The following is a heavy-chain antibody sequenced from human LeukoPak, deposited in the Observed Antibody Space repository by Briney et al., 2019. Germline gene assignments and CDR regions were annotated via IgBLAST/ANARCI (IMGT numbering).Heavy chain of an antibody. CDR3: ARRVAAAGTKGAFDI. V-gene: IGHV4-39*01. D-gene: IGHD6-13*01. CDR1: GGSISSGGYS. CDR2: IYYSGST. J-gene: IGHJ3*02. Sequence: SETLSLTCAVSGGSISSGGYSWSWIRQPPGKGLEWIGSIYYSGSTYYNPSLKSRVTISVDTSKNQFSLKLSSATAADTAVYYCARRVAAAGTKGAFDIWGQGTMVTVSS.